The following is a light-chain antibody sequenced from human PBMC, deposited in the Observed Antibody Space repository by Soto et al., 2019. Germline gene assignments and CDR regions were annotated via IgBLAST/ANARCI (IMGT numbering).Light chain of an antibody. Sequence: EIVLTQSPATLSLSPGERATLSCRASQSINNLLAWYQQRPGQAPKLLIYDTSSRATGIPVRFSGSGSGTDFSLTIDSLEPEDFGVYYCQQCSSWPRTFGQGTKVEI. J-gene: IGKJ1*01. V-gene: IGKV3-11*01. CDR3: QQCSSWPRT. CDR2: DTS. CDR1: QSINNL.